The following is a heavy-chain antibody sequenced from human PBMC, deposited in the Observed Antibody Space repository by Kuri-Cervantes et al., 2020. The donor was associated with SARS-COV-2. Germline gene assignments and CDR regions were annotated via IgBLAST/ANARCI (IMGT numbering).Heavy chain of an antibody. Sequence: LRLSWSVSGGSISSYYWSWIRKPPGKGLDWIGNFYFTGNTNYNPALGSRVTISIDTPKNQFSLMLGSLTAADTAVYYCARRFGDYGQFDYWGQGTLVTVSS. J-gene: IGHJ4*02. D-gene: IGHD2-21*01. CDR1: GGSISSYY. CDR2: FYFTGNT. CDR3: ARRFGDYGQFDY. V-gene: IGHV4-59*01.